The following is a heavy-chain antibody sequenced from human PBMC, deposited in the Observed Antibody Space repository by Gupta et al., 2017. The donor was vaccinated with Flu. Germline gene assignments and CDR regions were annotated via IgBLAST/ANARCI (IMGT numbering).Heavy chain of an antibody. D-gene: IGHD2-2*01. CDR2: ISTTERYT. Sequence: VRPGPWKGLGWVASISTTERYTDYADSLKGRFIVSRDNAQNSSYLQMNSLTDEDTAVYYCAREPYAYHHLDVWSKGTTVTVSS. CDR3: AREPYAYHHLDV. J-gene: IGHJ6*04. V-gene: IGHV3-21*04.